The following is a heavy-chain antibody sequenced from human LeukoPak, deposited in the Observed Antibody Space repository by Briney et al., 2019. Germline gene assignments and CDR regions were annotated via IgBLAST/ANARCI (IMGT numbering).Heavy chain of an antibody. CDR1: GFTFSSYG. D-gene: IGHD1-26*01. J-gene: IGHJ4*02. V-gene: IGHV3-30*18. CDR2: ISYDGSNK. CDR3: AKNAAGALDY. Sequence: GGSLRLSCAASGFTFSSYGMHWVRQAPGKGLEWVAVISYDGSNKYYADSVKGRFTISRDNSKNTLYLQMNSLRAEDTAVYYCAKNAAGALDYWGQGTLVTVSS.